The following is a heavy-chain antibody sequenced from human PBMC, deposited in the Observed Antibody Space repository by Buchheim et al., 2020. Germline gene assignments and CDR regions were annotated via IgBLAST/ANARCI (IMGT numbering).Heavy chain of an antibody. J-gene: IGHJ5*02. CDR1: GGSISSYY. Sequence: QVQLQESGPGLVKPSETRSLTCTVSGGSISSYYWSWIRQPPGKGLEWIGYIYYSGSTNYNPPLKSRVTITGDTSKNQFSLKLSSVTAADTAVYYCARDHYYDSSGYYANWFDPWGQGTL. CDR3: ARDHYYDSSGYYANWFDP. V-gene: IGHV4-59*01. CDR2: IYYSGST. D-gene: IGHD3-22*01.